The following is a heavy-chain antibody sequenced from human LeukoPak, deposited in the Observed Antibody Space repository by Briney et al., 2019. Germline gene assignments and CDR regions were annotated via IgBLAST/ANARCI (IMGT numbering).Heavy chain of an antibody. J-gene: IGHJ5*02. CDR3: ARSRLVGYCSSTSCQSPPGGWFDP. D-gene: IGHD2-2*03. CDR1: GGTFSSYA. Sequence: SVKVSCKASGGTFSSYAISWVRQAPGQGLEWMGGIIPIFGTANYAQKFQGRVTITTDESTSTAYMELSSLRSEDTAVYYCARSRLVGYCSSTSCQSPPGGWFDPWGQGTLVTVSS. CDR2: IIPIFGTA. V-gene: IGHV1-69*05.